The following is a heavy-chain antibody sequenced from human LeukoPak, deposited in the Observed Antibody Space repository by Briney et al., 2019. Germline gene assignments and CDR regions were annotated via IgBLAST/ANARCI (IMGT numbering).Heavy chain of an antibody. D-gene: IGHD1-20*01. J-gene: IGHJ6*03. CDR3: ARDPGYNWNDHYYYYMDV. Sequence: SETLSLTCTVSGGSISSYYWSWIRQPAGKGLEWIGRIYTSGSTNYNPSLKSRVTMSVDTSKNQFSLKLSSVTAADTAVYYCARDPGYNWNDHYYYYMDVWGKGTTDTVSS. CDR1: GGSISSYY. CDR2: IYTSGST. V-gene: IGHV4-4*07.